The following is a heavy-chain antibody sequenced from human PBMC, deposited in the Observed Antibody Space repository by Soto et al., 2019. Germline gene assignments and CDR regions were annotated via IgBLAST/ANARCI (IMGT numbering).Heavy chain of an antibody. CDR2: INAGNGNT. D-gene: IGHD3-10*01. CDR3: ARDLTIGMDV. Sequence: ASVKFSCKASGYTFTSYAMHWVRQAPGQMLECMVWINAGNGNTKYXXKFQGRVXXTRDTSASTAXMELSXLRSEDTAVYYCARDLTIGMDVWRQGTTVTVSS. CDR1: GYTFTSYA. J-gene: IGHJ6*02. V-gene: IGHV1-3*01.